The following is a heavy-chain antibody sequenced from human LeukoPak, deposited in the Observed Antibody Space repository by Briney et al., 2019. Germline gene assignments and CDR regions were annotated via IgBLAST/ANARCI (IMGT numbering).Heavy chain of an antibody. CDR1: GYTFTGYY. CDR3: ARDRSIYSAFDI. CDR2: INPNSGGT. Sequence: ASVKASCKASGYTFTGYYMHWVRQAPGQGLEWMGRINPNSGGTNYAQKFQGRVTMTRDTSISIAYMELSRLRSDDTAVYYCARDRSIYSAFDIWGQGTMVTVSS. V-gene: IGHV1-2*06. J-gene: IGHJ3*02. D-gene: IGHD1-26*01.